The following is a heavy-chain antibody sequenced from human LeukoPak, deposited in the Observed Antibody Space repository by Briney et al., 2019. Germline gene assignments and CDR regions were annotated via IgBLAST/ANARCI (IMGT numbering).Heavy chain of an antibody. V-gene: IGHV1-69*05. CDR2: IIPIFGTA. CDR1: GGTFSSYA. Sequence: SVKVSCKASGGTFSSYAISWVRQAPGQGLEWMGRIIPIFGTANYAQNFQGRVSMTTDTSISTAYMELSRLRSGDTAVYYCARALRTDILTTDYWGQGTLVTVSS. D-gene: IGHD3-9*01. CDR3: ARALRTDILTTDY. J-gene: IGHJ4*02.